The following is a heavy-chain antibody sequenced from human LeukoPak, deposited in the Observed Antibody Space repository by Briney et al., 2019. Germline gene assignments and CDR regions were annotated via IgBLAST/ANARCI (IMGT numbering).Heavy chain of an antibody. Sequence: GESLKTSCKGSGYSFTNSWIAWVRQMPGKGLEWMGIIYPGDSDTRYSPSFQGQVTISADKSISTAYLQWSSLKASDTAMYYCATHLGYCSSTSCYSYWGQGTLVTVSS. V-gene: IGHV5-51*01. J-gene: IGHJ4*02. CDR1: GYSFTNSW. CDR3: ATHLGYCSSTSCYSY. CDR2: IYPGDSDT. D-gene: IGHD2-2*01.